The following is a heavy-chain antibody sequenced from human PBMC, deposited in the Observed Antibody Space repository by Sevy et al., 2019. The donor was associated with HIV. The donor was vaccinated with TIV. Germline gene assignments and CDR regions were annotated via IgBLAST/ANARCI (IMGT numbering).Heavy chain of an antibody. J-gene: IGHJ4*02. CDR1: GYSFTGNF. D-gene: IGHD1-26*01. Sequence: GESLKISCKASGYSFTGNFIHWVRQAPGQGPEWMGWINPNNGGTNFARKFQGRVTMTSDTSITTAYMELSSLKPDDTAIYYCAREFGGSLAPYFDYWGQGSLVTVSS. CDR2: INPNNGGT. V-gene: IGHV1-2*02. CDR3: AREFGGSLAPYFDY.